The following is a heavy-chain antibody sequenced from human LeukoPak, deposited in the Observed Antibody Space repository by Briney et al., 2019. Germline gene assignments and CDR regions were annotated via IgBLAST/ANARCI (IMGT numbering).Heavy chain of an antibody. D-gene: IGHD6-19*01. CDR1: GGSISSYY. J-gene: IGHJ4*02. V-gene: IGHV4-59*01. CDR3: ARDATFSGWYVDY. CDR2: IYYSGST. Sequence: PSETLSLTCTVSGGSISSYYWSWIRQPPGKGLEWIGYIYYSGSTNYNPSLKSRVTISVDTSKNQFSLKLSSVTAADTAVYYCARDATFSGWYVDYWGQGTLVTVSS.